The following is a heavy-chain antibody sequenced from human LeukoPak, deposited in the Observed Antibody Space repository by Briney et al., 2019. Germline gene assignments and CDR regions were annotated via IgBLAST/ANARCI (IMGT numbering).Heavy chain of an antibody. V-gene: IGHV4-59*01. CDR2: IYYSGST. CDR1: GGSISSYY. D-gene: IGHD3-3*01. J-gene: IGHJ4*02. CDR3: ARGPNYDFWSGYYTAPFDY. Sequence: PSETLSLTCTVSGGSISSYYWSWIRQPPGKGLEWIGYIYYSGSTNYNPSLKSRVTTSVDTSKNQFSLKLSSVTAADTAVYYCARGPNYDFWSGYYTAPFDYWGQGTLVTVSS.